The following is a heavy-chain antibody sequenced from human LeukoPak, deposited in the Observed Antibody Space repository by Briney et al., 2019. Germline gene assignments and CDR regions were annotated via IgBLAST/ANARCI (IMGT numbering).Heavy chain of an antibody. Sequence: ASVKVPCKASGYTFTNYDIDWVRQATGQGLEWMGWMNPNSGNTGYAQKFQGRVSMTRNTSISTAYMELSSLRSEDTAVYYCARGIGSTTVTTLEYYFDYWGQGTLVTVSS. CDR3: ARGIGSTTVTTLEYYFDY. V-gene: IGHV1-8*01. CDR2: MNPNSGNT. CDR1: GYTFTNYD. D-gene: IGHD4-17*01. J-gene: IGHJ4*02.